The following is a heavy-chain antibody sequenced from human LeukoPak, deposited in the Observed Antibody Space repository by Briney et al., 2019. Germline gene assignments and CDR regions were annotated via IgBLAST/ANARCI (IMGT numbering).Heavy chain of an antibody. D-gene: IGHD5-12*01. CDR1: GFTFSSYA. CDR3: AKGESIVATIFGDYFDS. J-gene: IGHJ4*02. Sequence: GGSLRLSCAASGFTFSSYAMSWVRQAPGKGLEWVSAISGSGGSTYYADSVKGRFTISRDNSKNTVYLQMNSLRAEDTAVYYCAKGESIVATIFGDYFDSWGQGTLVTVSS. CDR2: ISGSGGST. V-gene: IGHV3-23*01.